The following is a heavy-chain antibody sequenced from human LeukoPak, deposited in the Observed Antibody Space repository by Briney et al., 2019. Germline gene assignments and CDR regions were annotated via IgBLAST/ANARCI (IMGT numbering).Heavy chain of an antibody. D-gene: IGHD3-22*01. CDR2: ISWNSGSI. V-gene: IGHV3-9*01. J-gene: IGHJ4*02. Sequence: GGSLRLSCAASGFTFDDYAMHWVRQAPGKGLEWVSGISWNSGSIGYADSVKGRFTISRDNAKNSLYLQMNSLRAEDTALYYCAKESSSGYMWDFDYWGQGTLVTVSS. CDR1: GFTFDDYA. CDR3: AKESSSGYMWDFDY.